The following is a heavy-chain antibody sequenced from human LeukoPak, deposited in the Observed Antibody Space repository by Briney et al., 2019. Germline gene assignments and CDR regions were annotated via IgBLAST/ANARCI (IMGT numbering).Heavy chain of an antibody. CDR2: IGGSGTYT. CDR3: AKLGCSSTSCRQAFDY. Sequence: GGSLRLSCAASGFTFSNYAMSWVRQAPGKGLEWASGIGGSGTYTYYADSLKGRFTISRDNSKNTLCLQMNSLRAEDTAVYYCAKLGCSSTSCRQAFDYWGQGTLVTVSS. V-gene: IGHV3-23*01. CDR1: GFTFSNYA. D-gene: IGHD2-2*01. J-gene: IGHJ4*02.